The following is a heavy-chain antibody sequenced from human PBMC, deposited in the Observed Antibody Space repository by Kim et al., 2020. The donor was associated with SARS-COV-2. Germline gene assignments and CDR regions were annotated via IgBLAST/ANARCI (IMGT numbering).Heavy chain of an antibody. CDR2: IFWDDDK. V-gene: IGHV2-5*02. CDR1: GFSLSTSSLG. D-gene: IGHD2-15*01. Sequence: SGPTLVKPTQTLTLTCTFSGFSLSTSSLGVGWIRQPPGKALEWLALIFWDDDKRYSPSLKSRLTITKDTSKNQVVLTMTNMEPVDTATYYCAHTYCGGGSCYRLFDYWGQGTLVTDSS. J-gene: IGHJ4*02. CDR3: AHTYCGGGSCYRLFDY.